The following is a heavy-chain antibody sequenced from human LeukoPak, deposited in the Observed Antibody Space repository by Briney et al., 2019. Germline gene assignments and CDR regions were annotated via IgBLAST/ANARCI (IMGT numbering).Heavy chain of an antibody. CDR2: ISSDGSTK. J-gene: IGHJ4*02. Sequence: GRTLRLSCAASGFTFSSYGMHWVRQAPGKGLEGLAVISSDGSTKYYAASVKGRSNISRDNSKNTLYLQMNSLRAEATAVYYFAKDLGGVWDILTGYFDYCGEGTLLSVSS. CDR3: AKDLGGVWDILTGYFDY. D-gene: IGHD3-9*01. V-gene: IGHV3-30*18. CDR1: GFTFSSYG.